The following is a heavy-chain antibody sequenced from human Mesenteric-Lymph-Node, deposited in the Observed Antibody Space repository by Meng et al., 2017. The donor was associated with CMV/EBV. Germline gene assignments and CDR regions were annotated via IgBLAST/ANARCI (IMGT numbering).Heavy chain of an antibody. J-gene: IGHJ5*02. Sequence: GESLKISCAASGFTFSSYAMHWVRQAPGKGLEWVAVISYDGVNNNYADSVRGRFTISRDNSKNTLYLQMSSLRAEDTAVYYCARDACSSNSCYSQNNWFDPWGQGTLVTVSS. CDR2: ISYDGVNN. CDR1: GFTFSSYA. V-gene: IGHV3-30*04. D-gene: IGHD2-2*01. CDR3: ARDACSSNSCYSQNNWFDP.